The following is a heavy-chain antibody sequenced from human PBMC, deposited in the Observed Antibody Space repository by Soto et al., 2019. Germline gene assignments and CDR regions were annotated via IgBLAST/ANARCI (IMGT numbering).Heavy chain of an antibody. CDR1: GFTFSAYG. D-gene: IGHD1-26*01. V-gene: IGHV3-30*18. CDR2: ISYDGSSK. CDR3: AKVTFSGDYYYSYGMDV. Sequence: QEKLVESGGGVVQPGRSLRLSCAASGFTFSAYGMHWVGQAPGKGLEWVTVISYDGSSKYYADSVKGRFIVSRDNSKNTLYLQMNSLRPEDTAVYYCAKVTFSGDYYYSYGMDVWGQGTTVTVSS. J-gene: IGHJ6*02.